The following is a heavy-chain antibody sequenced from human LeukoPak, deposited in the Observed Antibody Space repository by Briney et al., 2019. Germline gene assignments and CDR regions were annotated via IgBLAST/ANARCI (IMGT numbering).Heavy chain of an antibody. CDR3: ARASGPGGYYYGMDV. Sequence: GGSLRLSCAASGFTFSSHGMHWVRQAPGKGLEWVTVIWYDENNKYYADSVKGRFTISRDNSKNTLYLQMNSLRAEDTAVYYCARASGPGGYYYGMDVWGQGTTVTVSS. V-gene: IGHV3-33*08. D-gene: IGHD1-14*01. CDR2: IWYDENNK. J-gene: IGHJ6*02. CDR1: GFTFSSHG.